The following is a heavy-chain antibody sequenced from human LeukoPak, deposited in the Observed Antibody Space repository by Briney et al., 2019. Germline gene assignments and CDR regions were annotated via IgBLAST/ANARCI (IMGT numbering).Heavy chain of an antibody. Sequence: SATLSLTCAVSGGSISQYYWSWLRQAPGKGLEWIGYIHASGTTTYNPSLKSRVTISVDTSKNQFSLKLSSVTAADTAVYYCAVSRQYDAFDIWGQGTMVTVSS. V-gene: IGHV4-4*08. CDR1: GGSISQYY. CDR2: IHASGTT. J-gene: IGHJ3*02. D-gene: IGHD2/OR15-2a*01. CDR3: AVSRQYDAFDI.